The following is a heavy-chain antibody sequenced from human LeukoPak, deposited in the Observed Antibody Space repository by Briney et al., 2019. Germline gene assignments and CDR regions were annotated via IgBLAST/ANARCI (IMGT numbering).Heavy chain of an antibody. D-gene: IGHD2-2*01. J-gene: IGHJ6*02. Sequence: PSETLSLTCTVSGGSISSYYWSWIRQPPGKGLEWIAYIYYSGSTNYNPSLKSRVTISVDTSKNQFSLKLSSVTAADTAVYYCARETGVCSSTSCYSRTYGMDVWGQGTTVTVSS. CDR3: ARETGVCSSTSCYSRTYGMDV. CDR2: IYYSGST. V-gene: IGHV4-59*12. CDR1: GGSISSYY.